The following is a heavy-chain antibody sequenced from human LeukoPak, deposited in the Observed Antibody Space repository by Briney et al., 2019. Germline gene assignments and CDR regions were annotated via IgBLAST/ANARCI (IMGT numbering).Heavy chain of an antibody. CDR2: IKQDGSEK. V-gene: IGHV3-7*01. J-gene: IGHJ4*02. D-gene: IGHD3-22*01. Sequence: GALRLSCAASGFTFSTYAMSWVRQAPGKGLEWVAHIKQDGSEKYYVDSVKGRFTISRDNAKNSLYLQMNSLRAEDTAVYYCARVSYDSSEDYWGQGTLVTVSS. CDR1: GFTFSTYA. CDR3: ARVSYDSSEDY.